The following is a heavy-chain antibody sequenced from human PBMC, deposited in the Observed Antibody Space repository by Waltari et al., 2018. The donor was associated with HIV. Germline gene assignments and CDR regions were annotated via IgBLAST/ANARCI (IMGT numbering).Heavy chain of an antibody. CDR1: GFTFSSYA. V-gene: IGHV3-30-3*01. CDR2: ISYDGSNK. Sequence: QVQLVESGGGVVQPGRSLRLSCAASGFTFSSYAMHWVRQAPGKGLEWVAVISYDGSNKYYADSVKGRFTISRDNSKNTLYLQMNSLRAEDTAVYYCARGNSDHGYWGQGTLVTVSS. J-gene: IGHJ4*02. D-gene: IGHD1-26*01. CDR3: ARGNSDHGY.